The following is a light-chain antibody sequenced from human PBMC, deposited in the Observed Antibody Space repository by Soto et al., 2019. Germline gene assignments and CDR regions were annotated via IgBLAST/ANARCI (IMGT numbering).Light chain of an antibody. CDR3: QLYCSYPRST. CDR1: QGISSY. J-gene: IGKJ3*01. V-gene: IGKV1-8*01. Sequence: AIRMTQSPSSFSASTGDRVTITCRASQGISSYLAWYQQKPGKAPKPLIYAASTLQSGVPSRFSGSGSATYFTLTSICLQSEDFASYYRQLYCSYPRSTFGPGTKVDIK. CDR2: AAS.